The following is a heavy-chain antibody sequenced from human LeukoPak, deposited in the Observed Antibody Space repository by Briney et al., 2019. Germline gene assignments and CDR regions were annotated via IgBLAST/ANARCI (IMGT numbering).Heavy chain of an antibody. CDR2: IYYSGST. J-gene: IGHJ4*02. D-gene: IGHD2-21*02. V-gene: IGHV4-39*01. CDR1: GGSISSTNW. Sequence: PSETLSLTCGVSGGSISSTNWWTWVRQPPGEGLEWIGSIYYSGSTYYNPSLKSRVTISVDTSKNQFSLKLTSVTAADTAVYYCARHGHHGDHDYWGQGTLVTVSS. CDR3: ARHGHHGDHDY.